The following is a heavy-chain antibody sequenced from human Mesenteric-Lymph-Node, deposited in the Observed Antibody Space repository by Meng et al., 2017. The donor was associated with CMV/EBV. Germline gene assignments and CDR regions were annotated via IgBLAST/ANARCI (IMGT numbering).Heavy chain of an antibody. CDR2: ISYDGSKH. J-gene: IGHJ6*02. CDR1: GFPFSIYA. V-gene: IGHV3-30*14. D-gene: IGHD2-15*01. Sequence: GGSLRLSCAASGFPFSIYAMHWVRQAPGKGLEWVSAISYDGSKHYYADNVKGRFTISRDDSKNTLYLEMSSLRPEDTAKYYCARLGYCSGGRCFYPGMEVWGQGTTVTVSS. CDR3: ARLGYCSGGRCFYPGMEV.